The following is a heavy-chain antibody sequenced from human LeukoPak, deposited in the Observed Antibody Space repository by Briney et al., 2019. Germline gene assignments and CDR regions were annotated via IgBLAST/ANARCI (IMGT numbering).Heavy chain of an antibody. D-gene: IGHD1-26*01. CDR3: AKEPHRGSYSWVRSDY. V-gene: IGHV3-23*01. J-gene: IGHJ4*02. CDR1: GXXXXXXA. Sequence: GGSLRLSCAAXGXXXXXXAXXXXXXAXXXXLXXVXXXXGSGXSTYXAXSVKGRFXIXRDNSKNTLYLQMNSLRAEDTAXYYCAKEPHRGSYSWVRSDYWGQGTLVTVSS. CDR2: XXGSGXST.